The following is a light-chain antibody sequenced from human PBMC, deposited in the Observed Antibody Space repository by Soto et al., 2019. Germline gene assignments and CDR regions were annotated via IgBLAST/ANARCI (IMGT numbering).Light chain of an antibody. CDR2: GAS. Sequence: EIVLTQSPGTLSLSPGERATLSCRASQSVSSSYLAWYQQKPGQAPRLLIYGASSRATGIPDRFSGSGSGTDFTLTISRLEPEDFAVYYCQHYGSSLQITFGQGTRREIK. CDR3: QHYGSSLQIT. J-gene: IGKJ5*01. V-gene: IGKV3-20*01. CDR1: QSVSSSY.